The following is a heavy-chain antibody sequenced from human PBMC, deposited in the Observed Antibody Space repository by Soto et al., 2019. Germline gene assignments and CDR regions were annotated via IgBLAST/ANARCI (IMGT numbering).Heavy chain of an antibody. CDR3: ARATNSRIVGATPLDY. V-gene: IGHV4-39*07. D-gene: IGHD1-26*01. CDR2: IYYSGST. J-gene: IGHJ4*02. Sequence: SETLSLTCTVSGGSISSSIYYWGWIRQPPGKGLEWIGSIYYSGSTYYNPSLKSRVTISVDRSKNQFSLKLSSVTAADTAVYYCARATNSRIVGATPLDYWGQGTLVTVSS. CDR1: GGSISSSIYY.